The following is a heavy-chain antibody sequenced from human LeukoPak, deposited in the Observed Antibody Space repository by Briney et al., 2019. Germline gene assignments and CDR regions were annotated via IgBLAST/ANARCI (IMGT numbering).Heavy chain of an antibody. V-gene: IGHV1-18*01. D-gene: IGHD3-10*01. CDR2: ISVYNGNT. Sequence: GASVKVSCKASGYTFRNYGFSWVRQAPGQGLEWMGWISVYNGNTNYAQKVQDRFTMTTDTSTSTAYMELRSLRSDDTAVYYCARSKYYFGSGTYYNDYWGQGTLVTVSS. J-gene: IGHJ4*02. CDR1: GYTFRNYG. CDR3: ARSKYYFGSGTYYNDY.